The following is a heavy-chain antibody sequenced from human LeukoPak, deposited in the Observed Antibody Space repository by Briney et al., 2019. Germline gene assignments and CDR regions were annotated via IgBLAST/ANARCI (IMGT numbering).Heavy chain of an antibody. D-gene: IGHD7-27*01. CDR2: INWNGGST. CDR3: ASRTWGISTFDI. CDR1: GFIFDNYG. J-gene: IGHJ3*02. Sequence: PGGSLRLSCAASGFIFDNYGMNWVRQAPGKGLEWVSGINWNGGSTAYADSVNGRFTISSDNAKNSLCLQMNSLRAEDTALYYCASRTWGISTFDIWGQGTMVTVSS. V-gene: IGHV3-20*04.